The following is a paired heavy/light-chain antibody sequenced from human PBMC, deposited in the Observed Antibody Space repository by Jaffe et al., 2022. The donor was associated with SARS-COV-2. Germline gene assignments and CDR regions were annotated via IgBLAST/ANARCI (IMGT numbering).Light chain of an antibody. CDR1: SSNIGSNT. J-gene: IGLJ3*02. V-gene: IGLV1-44*01. CDR2: SNN. CDR3: AAWDDSLNVWV. Sequence: QSVLTQPPSASGTPGQRVTISCSGSSSNIGSNTVNWYQQLPGTAPKLLIYSNNQRPSGVPDRFSGSKSGTSASLAISGLQSEDEADYYCAAWDDSLNVWVFGGGTKLTVL.
Heavy chain of an antibody. CDR2: ISSSGSTI. CDR1: GFTFSDYY. V-gene: IGHV3-11*01. J-gene: IGHJ4*02. D-gene: IGHD3-22*01. Sequence: QVQLVESGGGLVKPGGSLRLSCAASGFTFSDYYMSWIRQAPGKGLEWVSYISSSGSTIYYADSVKGRFTISRDNAKNSLYLQMNSLRAEDTAVYYCARGEHSSGYYVIFCDYWGQGTLVTVSS. CDR3: ARGEHSSGYYVIFCDY.